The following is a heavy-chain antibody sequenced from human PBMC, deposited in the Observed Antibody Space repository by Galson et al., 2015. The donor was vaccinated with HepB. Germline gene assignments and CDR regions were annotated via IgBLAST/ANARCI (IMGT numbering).Heavy chain of an antibody. Sequence: SLRLSCAASGFTFSSYSMNWVRQAPGKGLEWVSSISSSSSYIYYADSVKGRFTISRDNAKNSLYLQMNSLRAEDTAVYYCARAAAGDFDYWGQGTLATVSS. D-gene: IGHD1-14*01. J-gene: IGHJ4*02. CDR3: ARAAAGDFDY. CDR1: GFTFSSYS. V-gene: IGHV3-21*01. CDR2: ISSSSSYI.